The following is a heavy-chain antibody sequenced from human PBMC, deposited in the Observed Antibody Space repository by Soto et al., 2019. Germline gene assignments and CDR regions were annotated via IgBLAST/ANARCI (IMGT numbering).Heavy chain of an antibody. D-gene: IGHD3-22*01. Sequence: EVQLVESGGGLVQPGGSLRLSCAASGFTVSSNYMSWVRQAPGKGLEWVSVIFSGGSTYYADSVKGRFTISRDNSKNTLYLQMNSLRAEDTAVYYCARDSGYYPRGYWGQGTLVTVSS. J-gene: IGHJ4*02. CDR2: IFSGGST. CDR3: ARDSGYYPRGY. CDR1: GFTVSSNY. V-gene: IGHV3-66*01.